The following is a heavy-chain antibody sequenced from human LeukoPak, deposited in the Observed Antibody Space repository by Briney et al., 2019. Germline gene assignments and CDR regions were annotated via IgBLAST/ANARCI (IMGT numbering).Heavy chain of an antibody. Sequence: GSLRLSCAASGFTFRNYGMHWVRQAPGKGLEWVALIWYDGSNKDYADSVRGRFTISRDNSKNTLYLQMNSLRAEDTAVYYCATVRTTWYLDNWGQGTLVTVSS. CDR3: ATVRTTWYLDN. V-gene: IGHV3-33*01. CDR2: IWYDGSNK. J-gene: IGHJ4*02. CDR1: GFTFRNYG. D-gene: IGHD1-26*01.